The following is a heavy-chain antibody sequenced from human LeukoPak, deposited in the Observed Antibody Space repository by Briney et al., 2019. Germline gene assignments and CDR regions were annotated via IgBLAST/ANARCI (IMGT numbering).Heavy chain of an antibody. CDR1: GFTFSSYS. J-gene: IGHJ4*02. Sequence: PGGSLRLSCAASGFTFSSYSMNWVRQAPGKGLEWVSSISSSSSYIYYADSVKGRFTISRDNAKNSLYLQMNSLRAEDTAVYYCARDSPTIYCSSTSCPPEGQLEPFDYWGQGTLVTVSS. CDR3: ARDSPTIYCSSTSCPPEGQLEPFDY. D-gene: IGHD2-2*01. CDR2: ISSSSSYI. V-gene: IGHV3-21*01.